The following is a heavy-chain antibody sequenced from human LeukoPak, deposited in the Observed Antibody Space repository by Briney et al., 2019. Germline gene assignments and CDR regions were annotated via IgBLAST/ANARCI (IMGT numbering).Heavy chain of an antibody. Sequence: KHSETLSLTCTVSGGSISTYYWSWIRQPPGKGLDWIGSFYYTGSTNYNPSLRSRVTISLDTSKNQISLRLSSVTAADTAVYYCARGGNALDYWGQGTLVTVSS. CDR2: FYYTGST. CDR3: ARGGNALDY. D-gene: IGHD4-23*01. J-gene: IGHJ4*02. CDR1: GGSISTYY. V-gene: IGHV4-59*01.